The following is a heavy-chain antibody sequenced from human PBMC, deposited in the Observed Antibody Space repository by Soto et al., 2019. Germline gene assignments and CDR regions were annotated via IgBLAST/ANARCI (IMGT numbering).Heavy chain of an antibody. D-gene: IGHD6-6*01. CDR2: ISGSGGST. J-gene: IGHJ6*02. CDR3: AKNFPGYSSSSTYGMDV. CDR1: GFTFSSYA. V-gene: IGHV3-23*01. Sequence: EVQLLESGGGLVQPGGSLRLSCAASGFTFSSYAMSWVRQAPGKGLEWVSAISGSGGSTYYADSVKGRFTISRDNSKNTLYLQMTSLRAEDTAVYYCAKNFPGYSSSSTYGMDVWGQGTTVTVSS.